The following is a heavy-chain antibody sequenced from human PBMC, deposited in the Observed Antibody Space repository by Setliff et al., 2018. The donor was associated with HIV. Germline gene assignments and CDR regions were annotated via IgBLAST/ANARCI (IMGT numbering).Heavy chain of an antibody. D-gene: IGHD5-12*01. J-gene: IGHJ4*02. CDR2: IKPDATSK. V-gene: IGHV3-7*03. Sequence: GSLRLSCAASGFSISGHWMAWVRQGPDKGLEWVANIKPDATSKNYGDSVKGRFAISRGNAQNSLSLQMNGLTDEDTAVYYCARWVYDSGSGYFIDYWGQGTLVTVSS. CDR3: ARWVYDSGSGYFIDY. CDR1: GFSISGHW.